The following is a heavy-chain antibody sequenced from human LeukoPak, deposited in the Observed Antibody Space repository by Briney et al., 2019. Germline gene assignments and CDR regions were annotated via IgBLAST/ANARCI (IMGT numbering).Heavy chain of an antibody. J-gene: IGHJ4*02. V-gene: IGHV3-21*01. CDR2: ISSSSSYI. CDR3: ARARAVYYGDHPLESVDY. CDR1: GFTFSSYS. Sequence: GGSLRLSCAASGFTFSSYSMNWVRQAPGKGLEWVSSISSSSSYIYYADSVKGRFTISRDNAKNSLYLQMNSLRAEDTAVYYCARARAVYYGDHPLESVDYWGQGTLVTVSS. D-gene: IGHD4-17*01.